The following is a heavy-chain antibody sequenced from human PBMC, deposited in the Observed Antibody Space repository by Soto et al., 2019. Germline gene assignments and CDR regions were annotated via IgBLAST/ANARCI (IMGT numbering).Heavy chain of an antibody. CDR3: ARGPYSYGSHGAFDI. CDR1: GFSFNSHW. CDR2: INGDER. J-gene: IGHJ3*02. D-gene: IGHD3-16*01. Sequence: GGSLRLSCAASGFSFNSHWMNWVRLAPGKGLVWVSRINGDERDYADSVEGRFTISRDNARNTLYLEMNGLRAEDTAVYYCARGPYSYGSHGAFDIWGPGTMVTVSS. V-gene: IGHV3-74*01.